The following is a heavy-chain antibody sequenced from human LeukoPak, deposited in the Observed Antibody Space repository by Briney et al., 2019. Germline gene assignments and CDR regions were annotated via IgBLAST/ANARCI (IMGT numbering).Heavy chain of an antibody. J-gene: IGHJ4*02. Sequence: ASVKVSCKASGYTFTSYGISWVRQAPGQGLEWMGWISAYNGNTNYAQKLQGRVTMTTDTSTSTAYMELRSLRSDDTAVYYCARGPIYSGYDYQCSYWGQGTLVTVSS. CDR3: ARGPIYSGYDYQCSY. CDR1: GYTFTSYG. CDR2: ISAYNGNT. V-gene: IGHV1-18*01. D-gene: IGHD5-12*01.